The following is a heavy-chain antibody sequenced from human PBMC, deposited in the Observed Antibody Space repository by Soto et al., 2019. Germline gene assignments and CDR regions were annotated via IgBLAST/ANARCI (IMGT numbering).Heavy chain of an antibody. CDR2: IYPGDSDT. V-gene: IGHV5-51*01. CDR1: GYSFTSYR. CDR3: AIKSIAARGAFYI. D-gene: IGHD6-6*01. Sequence: DSLKISFKGSGYSFTSYRIGLVRQMPGKGLEWMGIIYPGDSDTRYSPSFQGQVTISADKSISTAYLQWSSLKASDTAMYYCAIKSIAARGAFYIWGQGTMVTVSS. J-gene: IGHJ3*02.